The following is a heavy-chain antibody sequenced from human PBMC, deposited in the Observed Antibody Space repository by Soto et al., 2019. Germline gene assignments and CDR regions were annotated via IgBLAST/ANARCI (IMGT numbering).Heavy chain of an antibody. CDR3: ASGTMVRGVITRDYYYMDV. J-gene: IGHJ6*03. Sequence: VSGGSISSYYWSWIRQPPGKGLEWIGYIYYSGSTNYNPSLKSRVTISVDTSKNQFSLKLSSVTAADTAVYYCASGTMVRGVITRDYYYMDVWGKGTTVTVSS. V-gene: IGHV4-59*12. CDR2: IYYSGST. D-gene: IGHD3-10*01. CDR1: GGSISSYY.